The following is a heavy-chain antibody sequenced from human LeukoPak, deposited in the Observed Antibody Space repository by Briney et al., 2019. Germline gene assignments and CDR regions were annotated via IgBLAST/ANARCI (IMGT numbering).Heavy chain of an antibody. V-gene: IGHV1-24*01. D-gene: IGHD2-15*01. J-gene: IGHJ3*02. CDR1: GHTLTELS. Sequence: ASVKVSCKVSGHTLTELSIHWVRQAPGKGVEWMGRFDPGDGERVYAQRLQGRVSMTEDTSTDTAYMDLRSLRSEDTAMYYCVTDRGAINAFDIWGQGTMVTVSS. CDR2: FDPGDGER. CDR3: VTDRGAINAFDI.